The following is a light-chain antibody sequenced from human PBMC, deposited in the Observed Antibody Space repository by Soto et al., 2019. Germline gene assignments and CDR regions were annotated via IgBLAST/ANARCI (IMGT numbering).Light chain of an antibody. J-gene: IGLJ1*01. CDR2: EVS. CDR1: SSDVGGYNY. V-gene: IGLV2-14*01. Sequence: QSALTQPASVSGSPGQSITISCTGTSSDVGGYNYVSWYQQHPGKAPKLMIYEVSYRPSGVSNRFSGSKSGNTASLTISGLQAEDEADYYCTSYTGSSTPYV. CDR3: TSYTGSSTPYV.